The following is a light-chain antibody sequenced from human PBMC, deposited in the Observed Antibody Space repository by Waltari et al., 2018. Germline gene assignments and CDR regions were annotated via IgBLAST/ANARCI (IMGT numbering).Light chain of an antibody. CDR3: QQYGRSWNT. V-gene: IGKV3-20*01. CDR1: QSVSSSY. Sequence: EIVLTQFPGTLSLSPGERATPSCRASQSVSSSYLAWYQQKPGQAPRLLIYGASSRATGIPDRFSGSGSGTDFTLTISRLEPEDFAVYYCQQYGRSWNTFGQGTKLEIK. J-gene: IGKJ2*01. CDR2: GAS.